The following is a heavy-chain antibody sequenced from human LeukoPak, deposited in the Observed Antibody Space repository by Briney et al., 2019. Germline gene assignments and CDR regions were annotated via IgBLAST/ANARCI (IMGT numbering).Heavy chain of an antibody. D-gene: IGHD4/OR15-4a*01. CDR2: ISYDGSNK. J-gene: IGHJ4*02. CDR3: ARDRLGLTSLGRSALDS. CDR1: GFTFSSYA. Sequence: GSLRLSCAASGFTFSSYAMHWVRQAPGKGLEWVAVISYDGSNKYYADSVKGRFTISRDNSENALYLQMNSLRAEDTAIYYCARDRLGLTSLGRSALDSWGQGILVIVSS. V-gene: IGHV3-30-3*01.